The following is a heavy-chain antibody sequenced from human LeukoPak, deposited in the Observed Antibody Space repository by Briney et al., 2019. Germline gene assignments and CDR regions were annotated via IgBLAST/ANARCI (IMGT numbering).Heavy chain of an antibody. CDR1: GASIASGGSY. CDR2: IYYSGTT. V-gene: IGHV4-61*08. Sequence: SETLSLTCTVSGASIASGGSYWSCIRQHPGKGLEWIGYIYYSGTTNYNPSLKSRVTISVDTSKNQFSLKLSSVTAADTAVYYCARQYANYYDSSGYYYFSLVYFDYWGQGTLVTVSS. J-gene: IGHJ4*02. CDR3: ARQYANYYDSSGYYYFSLVYFDY. D-gene: IGHD3-22*01.